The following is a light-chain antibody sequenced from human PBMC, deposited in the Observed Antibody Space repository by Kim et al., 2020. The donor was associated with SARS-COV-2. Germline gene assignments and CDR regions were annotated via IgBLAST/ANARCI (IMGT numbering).Light chain of an antibody. CDR3: QQYDNLPLT. J-gene: IGKJ4*02. V-gene: IGKV1-33*01. CDR2: DAS. Sequence: ASVGDRVTITCQASQDITNYLNWYQQKPGKAPKPLIYDASNLETAVPARFSGSGSGTDFTFTISSLQPEDVAAYYCQQYDNLPLTFGRGTKVDIK. CDR1: QDITNY.